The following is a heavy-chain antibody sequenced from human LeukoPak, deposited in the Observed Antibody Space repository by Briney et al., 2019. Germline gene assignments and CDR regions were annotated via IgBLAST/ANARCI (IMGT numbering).Heavy chain of an antibody. D-gene: IGHD6-13*01. CDR2: IKQDGSEK. V-gene: IGHV3-7*03. Sequence: GGSLRLSCAASGFTFSSYSMSWVRQAPGKGLEWAASIKQDGSEKYYVDSVKGRFTISRDNAKNSLYLQMNSLRAEGTAVYYCARLRGSSSRHPYWGQGSLGTVSS. CDR3: ARLRGSSSRHPY. J-gene: IGHJ4*02. CDR1: GFTFSSYS.